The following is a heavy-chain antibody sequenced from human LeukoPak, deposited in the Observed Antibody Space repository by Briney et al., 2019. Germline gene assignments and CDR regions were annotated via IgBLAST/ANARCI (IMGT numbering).Heavy chain of an antibody. V-gene: IGHV4-30-2*01. Sequence: SETLSLTCTVSGGSISSGGYYWSWIRQPPGKGLEWIGYIYHSGSTYYNPSLKSRVTISVDRSKNQFSLKLSSVTAADTAVYYCARVHMRSSSSGGAFDIWGQGTMVTVSS. CDR2: IYHSGST. CDR1: GGSISSGGYY. CDR3: ARVHMRSSSSGGAFDI. J-gene: IGHJ3*02. D-gene: IGHD6-6*01.